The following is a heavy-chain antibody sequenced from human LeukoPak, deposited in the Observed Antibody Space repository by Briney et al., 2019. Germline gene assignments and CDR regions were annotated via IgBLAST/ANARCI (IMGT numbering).Heavy chain of an antibody. CDR3: ARDSPERGYSYGPLDNYFDY. D-gene: IGHD5-18*01. Sequence: SEALSLTCTVSGDSISSYYWTWIRQPPGKGLEWIGYYYSGSTNYNPSLNSRVTISLDPSQNQFSLKLTSVTAADTAVYYCARDSPERGYSYGPLDNYFDYWGQGTLVTVSS. CDR1: GDSISSYY. J-gene: IGHJ4*02. V-gene: IGHV4-59*01. CDR2: YYSGST.